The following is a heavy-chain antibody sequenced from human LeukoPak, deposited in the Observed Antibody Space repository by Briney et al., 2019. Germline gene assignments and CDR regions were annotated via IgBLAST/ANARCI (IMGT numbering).Heavy chain of an antibody. J-gene: IGHJ4*02. Sequence: PGGSLRLSCSVSGFTFSTYVMHWVRQAPGKGLEYVSAISSNGDNTYYADSVKGRFTISRDNSKNTLYLQMSSLRADDTAVYYCLRGTGYWGQGTLGTVSS. CDR1: GFTFSTYV. CDR2: ISSNGDNT. CDR3: LRGTGY. V-gene: IGHV3-64D*06.